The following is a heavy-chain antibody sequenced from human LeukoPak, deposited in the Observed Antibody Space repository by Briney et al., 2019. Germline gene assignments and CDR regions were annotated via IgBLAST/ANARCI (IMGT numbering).Heavy chain of an antibody. CDR1: GASIRSYY. CDR2: IYYTGTT. V-gene: IGHV4-59*01. D-gene: IGHD3-22*01. Sequence: SETLSLTCTVSGASIRSYYWSWIRQLPGQGLEWIGYIYYTGTTNHNPSLRSRVTIAVDTSKNQFSLKLTSVTAADTAVYYCAASYDSGGYYAYFDYWGQGTLVTVSS. J-gene: IGHJ4*02. CDR3: AASYDSGGYYAYFDY.